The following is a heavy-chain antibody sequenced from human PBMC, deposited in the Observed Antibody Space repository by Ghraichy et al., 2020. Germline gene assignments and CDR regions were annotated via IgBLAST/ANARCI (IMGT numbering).Heavy chain of an antibody. J-gene: IGHJ4*02. CDR2: VRSNGEKK. D-gene: IGHD3-22*01. Sequence: GGSLRLSCAASGFSFSTYAMSWVRQAPGKGLEWLSSVRSNGEKKYHTDSVKGRFSISRDNSENTLYLHMNSLRAEDTAIYYCTKGFYSDTSGTLPPDYFDSWGQGTLVTVSS. CDR1: GFSFSTYA. CDR3: TKGFYSDTSGTLPPDYFDS. V-gene: IGHV3-23*01.